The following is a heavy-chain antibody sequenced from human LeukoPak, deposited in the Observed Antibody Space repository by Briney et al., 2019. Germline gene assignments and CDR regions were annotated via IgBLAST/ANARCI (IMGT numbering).Heavy chain of an antibody. Sequence: AETLSLTCTVSGGSISSNYWSWVRQPPGKGLEWIGYFYYSGSTNHNPPLKSRVTISLDTSKNQFSLNLSSVTAADTAVYYCARTVGTSSLRYSDYWGQGTLDTLPS. D-gene: IGHD6-6*01. V-gene: IGHV4-59*08. J-gene: IGHJ4*02. CDR3: ARTVGTSSLRYSDY. CDR1: GGSISSNY. CDR2: FYYSGST.